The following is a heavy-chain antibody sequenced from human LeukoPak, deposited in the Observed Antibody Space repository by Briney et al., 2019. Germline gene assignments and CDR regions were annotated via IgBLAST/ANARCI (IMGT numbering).Heavy chain of an antibody. Sequence: SETLSLTCTVSGGSISSYYWSWIRQPPGKGLEWIGYIYYSGSTNYNPSLKSRVTISVDTSKNQFSLKLSSVTAADTAVYYCARAPILGCFDYWGQGTLVTVSS. J-gene: IGHJ4*02. V-gene: IGHV4-59*01. CDR2: IYYSGST. CDR1: GGSISSYY. D-gene: IGHD3-16*01. CDR3: ARAPILGCFDY.